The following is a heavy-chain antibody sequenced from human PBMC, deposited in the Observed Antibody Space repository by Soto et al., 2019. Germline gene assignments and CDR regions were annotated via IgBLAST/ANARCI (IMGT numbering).Heavy chain of an antibody. CDR1: GYTFTSYG. CDR2: ISAYNGNT. D-gene: IGHD2-2*01. CDR3: ARDYSVPLSGPRLDCSSTSCYVRYGMDV. Sequence: GASVKVSCKASGYTFTSYGISWVRQAPGQGLEWMGWISAYNGNTNYAQKLQGRVTMTTDTSTSTAYMELRSLRSEDTAVYYCARDYSVPLSGPRLDCSSTSCYVRYGMDVWGQGTTVTVSS. J-gene: IGHJ6*02. V-gene: IGHV1-18*04.